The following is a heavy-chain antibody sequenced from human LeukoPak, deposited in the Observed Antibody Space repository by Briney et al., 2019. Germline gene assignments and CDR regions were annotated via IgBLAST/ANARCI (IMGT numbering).Heavy chain of an antibody. J-gene: IGHJ6*02. V-gene: IGHV4-59*01. CDR2: ILYTGNT. CDR3: AREDPQTTVPEGMDV. D-gene: IGHD4-17*01. Sequence: SETLSLTCTVSGGSISTYYWSWIRQPPGKRLEWIGYILYTGNTNYNPPLKSRVTMSVDTSKNQFSLKLSSVTAADTAVYYCAREDPQTTVPEGMDVWGPGTTVTVSS. CDR1: GGSISTYY.